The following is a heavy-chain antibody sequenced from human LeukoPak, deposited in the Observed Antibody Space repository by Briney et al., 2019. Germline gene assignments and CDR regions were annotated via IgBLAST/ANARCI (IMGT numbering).Heavy chain of an antibody. CDR2: IYYSGST. D-gene: IGHD3-10*01. J-gene: IGHJ4*02. CDR1: GGSISSGSYY. CDR3: ARHSGSFRSRLDY. V-gene: IGHV4-39*01. Sequence: PSETLSLTCTVSGGSISSGSYYWGWIRQPPGKGLEWLGYIYYSGSTYYNPSLKSRVTISVDTSKNQFSLKLNSVTAADTAVYYCARHSGSFRSRLDYWGQGTLVTVSS.